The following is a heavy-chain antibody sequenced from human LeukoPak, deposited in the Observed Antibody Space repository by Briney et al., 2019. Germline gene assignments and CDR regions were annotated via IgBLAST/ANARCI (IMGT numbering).Heavy chain of an antibody. CDR3: ARALRDNYDFWSGYYGHYFDY. CDR1: GGSISSSSYY. CDR2: IYHSGST. J-gene: IGHJ4*02. V-gene: IGHV4-39*07. Sequence: SETLSLTCTVSGGSISSSSYYWGWIRQPPGKGLEWIGEIYHSGSTNYNPSLKSRLTISVDKSKNQFSLKLSSVTAADTAVYYCARALRDNYDFWSGYYGHYFDYWGQGTLVTVSS. D-gene: IGHD3-3*01.